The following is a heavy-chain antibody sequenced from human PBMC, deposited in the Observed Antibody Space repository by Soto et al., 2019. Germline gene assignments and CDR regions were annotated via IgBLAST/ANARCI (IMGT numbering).Heavy chain of an antibody. CDR1: GGSISSSSYY. V-gene: IGHV4-39*01. Sequence: PXETLSLTCTISGGSISSSSYYWGWIRQPPGKGLEWIGSIYYSGSTYYNPSLKSRVTISVDTSKNQFSLKLSSVTAADTAVYYCARGDGDYYGSGSYYNPPDYWGQGTLVTVSS. D-gene: IGHD3-10*01. CDR3: ARGDGDYYGSGSYYNPPDY. CDR2: IYYSGST. J-gene: IGHJ4*02.